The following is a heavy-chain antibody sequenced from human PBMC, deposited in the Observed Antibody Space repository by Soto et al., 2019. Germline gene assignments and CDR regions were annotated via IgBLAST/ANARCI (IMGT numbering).Heavy chain of an antibody. D-gene: IGHD3-22*01. V-gene: IGHV4-39*01. CDR1: GGSISSSDFY. CDR3: AVVDSTGNWFDP. CDR2: MYYSGTT. J-gene: IGHJ5*02. Sequence: QLQLQESGLGLVKPSETLSLTCTVSGGSISSSDFYWGWLRQPPGKGLDFIGSMYYSGTTYYNPSLKNRITISVDTSKNQFSLKLISVTAADTAVYYCAVVDSTGNWFDPWGQGALVTVSS.